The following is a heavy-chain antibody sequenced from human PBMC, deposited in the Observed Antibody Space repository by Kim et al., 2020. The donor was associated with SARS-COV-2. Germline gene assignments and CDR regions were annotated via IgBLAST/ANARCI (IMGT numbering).Heavy chain of an antibody. CDR1: GFTFNRYA. CDR2: VGATGSTT. Sequence: GGSLRLSCAAAGFTFNRYAMSWVRQAPGQGLEWVSSVGATGSTTYYADSVKGRFTISRDNSKNTVWLQMNSLRAEDTAVYYCAKRGEEAQQAKYYFDHWGQGALVTVSS. CDR3: AKRGEEAQQAKYYFDH. D-gene: IGHD6-13*01. J-gene: IGHJ4*02. V-gene: IGHV3-23*01.